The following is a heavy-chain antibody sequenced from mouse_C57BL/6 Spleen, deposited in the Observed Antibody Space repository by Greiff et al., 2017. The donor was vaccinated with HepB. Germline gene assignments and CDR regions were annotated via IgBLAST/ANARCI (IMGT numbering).Heavy chain of an antibody. CDR1: GYTFTDYN. CDR3: ARDGPGSTWFAY. D-gene: IGHD1-1*01. V-gene: IGHV1-22*01. CDR2: INPNNGGT. J-gene: IGHJ3*01. Sequence: EVQLQQSGPELVKPGASVKMSCKASGYTFTDYNMHWVKQSHGKSLEWIGYINPNNGGTSYNQKFKGKATLTVNKSSSTAYRELSSLTSEDAAVYYGARDGPGSTWFAYWGQGTLVTVSA.